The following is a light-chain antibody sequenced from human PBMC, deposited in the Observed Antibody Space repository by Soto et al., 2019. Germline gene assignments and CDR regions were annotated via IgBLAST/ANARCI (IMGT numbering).Light chain of an antibody. V-gene: IGLV1-44*01. CDR1: SANIGTYT. Sequence: QSVLTQPPSASGTPGQRVTISCSGSSANIGTYTVNWYQQVPGTAPKLLIYSNNQRPSGVPDRFSGSKSGTSASLAISGLQSEDEADYYCAAWDASLNGVIFGGGTKLTVL. CDR3: AAWDASLNGVI. CDR2: SNN. J-gene: IGLJ2*01.